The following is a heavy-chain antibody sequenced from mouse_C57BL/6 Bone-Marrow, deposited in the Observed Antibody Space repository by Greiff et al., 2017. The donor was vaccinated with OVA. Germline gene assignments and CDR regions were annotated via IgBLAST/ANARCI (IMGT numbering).Heavy chain of an antibody. CDR1: GFTFSSYG. Sequence: EVKLVESGGDLVKPGGSLKLSCAASGFTFSSYGMSWVRQTPDKRLEWVATISSGGSYTYYPDSVKGRFTISRDNAKNTLYLQMSSLKSEDTAMYYCARLITTLYYYAMDYWGQGTSVTVSS. CDR2: ISSGGSYT. J-gene: IGHJ4*01. CDR3: ARLITTLYYYAMDY. D-gene: IGHD2-4*01. V-gene: IGHV5-6*01.